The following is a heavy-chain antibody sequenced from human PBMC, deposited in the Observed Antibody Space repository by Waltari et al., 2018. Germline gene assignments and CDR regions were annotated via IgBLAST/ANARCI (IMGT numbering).Heavy chain of an antibody. V-gene: IGHV3-74*01. Sequence: EVQVVESGGGLVQQGGSLRLSWSASSFTVSRYWMNWVRQAPGKGLVWVSRINPDGNTINYADSVRGRFTISRDSARNTLYLQMNSLRADDTAVYYCVRDFGGNLDSWGQGTLVTVSS. CDR2: INPDGNTI. D-gene: IGHD2-15*01. CDR3: VRDFGGNLDS. J-gene: IGHJ4*02. CDR1: SFTVSRYW.